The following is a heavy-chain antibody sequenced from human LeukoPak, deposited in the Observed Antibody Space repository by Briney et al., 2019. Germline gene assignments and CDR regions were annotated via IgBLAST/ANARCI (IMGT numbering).Heavy chain of an antibody. J-gene: IGHJ3*02. D-gene: IGHD1-26*01. CDR3: AHDSGSYLPNAFDI. CDR2: IYYSGST. V-gene: IGHV4-59*08. Sequence: SETLSLTCTVSGGSISSYYWSWIRQPPGKGLEWIGYIYYSGSTNYNPSLKSRVTISVDTSKNQFSLKLSSVTAADTAVYYCAHDSGSYLPNAFDIWGQGTMVTVSS. CDR1: GGSISSYY.